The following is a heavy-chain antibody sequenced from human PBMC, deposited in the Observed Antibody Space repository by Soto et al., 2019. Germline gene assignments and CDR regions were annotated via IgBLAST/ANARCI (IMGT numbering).Heavy chain of an antibody. Sequence: SETLSLTCTVSGGSISSGDYYWSWICQPPGKGLEWIGYIYYSGSTYYNPSLKSRVTISVDTSKNQFSLKLSSVTAADTAVYYCARGLYQLLSHWFDPWGQGTLVTVSS. CDR2: IYYSGST. CDR1: GGSISSGDYY. J-gene: IGHJ5*02. V-gene: IGHV4-30-4*01. CDR3: ARGLYQLLSHWFDP. D-gene: IGHD2-2*01.